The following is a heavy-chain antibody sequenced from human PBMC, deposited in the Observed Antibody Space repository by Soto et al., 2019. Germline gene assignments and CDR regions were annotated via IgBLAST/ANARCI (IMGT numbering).Heavy chain of an antibody. V-gene: IGHV1-69*01. CDR3: AGGPAVAGPIGFGYHYYGMDA. D-gene: IGHD6-19*01. J-gene: IGHJ6*02. Sequence: ASVKVSGTASGGTFSSYPISWVRQAPGQGLEWLRGITHIFGTDKHAQKFQGRVTITANESTSTAYMELSSRRAEDTAVYYCAGGPAVAGPIGFGYHYYGMDARGQGTTVTVAS. CDR1: GGTFSSYP. CDR2: ITHIFGTD.